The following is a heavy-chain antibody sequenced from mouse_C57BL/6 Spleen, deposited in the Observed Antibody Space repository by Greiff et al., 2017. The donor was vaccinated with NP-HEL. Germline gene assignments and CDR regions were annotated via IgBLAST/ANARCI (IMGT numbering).Heavy chain of an antibody. CDR2: IHPNSGST. Sequence: QVQLQQPGAELVKPGASVKLSCKASGYTFTSYWMHWVKQRPGQGLEWIGMIHPNSGSTNYNETFKSKATLTVDKSSSTAYMQLSSLTSEDSAVYYCARGAYDGYYVGWFAYWGQGTLVTVSA. V-gene: IGHV1-64*01. CDR1: GYTFTSYW. J-gene: IGHJ3*01. D-gene: IGHD2-3*01. CDR3: ARGAYDGYYVGWFAY.